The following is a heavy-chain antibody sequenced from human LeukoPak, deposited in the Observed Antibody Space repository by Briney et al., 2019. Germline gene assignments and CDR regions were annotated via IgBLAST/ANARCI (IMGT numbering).Heavy chain of an antibody. CDR3: ARDDVVPAAFAFAYYYYMDV. V-gene: IGHV3-7*01. J-gene: IGHJ6*03. D-gene: IGHD2-2*01. CDR2: IKQDGSEK. CDR1: GFTFSSYW. Sequence: GGSLRLSCAASGFTFSSYWMSWVRQAPGKGLEWVANIKQDGSEKCYVDSVKGRFTISRDNAKNSLYLQMNSLRAEDTAVYYCARDDVVPAAFAFAYYYYMDVWGKGTTVTVSS.